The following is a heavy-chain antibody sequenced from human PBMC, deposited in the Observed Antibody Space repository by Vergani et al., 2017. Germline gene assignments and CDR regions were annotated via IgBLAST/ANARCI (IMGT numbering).Heavy chain of an antibody. J-gene: IGHJ2*01. V-gene: IGHV1-2*02. Sequence: QVQLVQSGAEVKKPGASVKVSCKASGYTFTGYYMHWVRQAPGQGLEWMGWINPNSGGTNYAQKFQGRVTMTRETSISTAYMELSRLRSDDTAVYYCARDAGESGTGYYIWYFDLWGRGTLVTGSS. CDR3: ARDAGESGTGYYIWYFDL. CDR2: INPNSGGT. D-gene: IGHD3/OR15-3a*01. CDR1: GYTFTGYY.